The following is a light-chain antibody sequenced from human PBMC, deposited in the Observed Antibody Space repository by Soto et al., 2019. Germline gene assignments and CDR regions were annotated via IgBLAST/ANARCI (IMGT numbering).Light chain of an antibody. CDR1: SSDVGGYNY. J-gene: IGLJ2*01. CDR3: SSYTSNRTLV. V-gene: IGLV2-14*01. CDR2: DVS. Sequence: QSALTQPASVSGSPGQSITISCTGTSSDVGGYNYVSWYQQHPGKVPKLMIYDVSNRPSGVSNLFSGSKSGNTASLTISGLQAEDEADYYCSSYTSNRTLVFGGGTKLTVL.